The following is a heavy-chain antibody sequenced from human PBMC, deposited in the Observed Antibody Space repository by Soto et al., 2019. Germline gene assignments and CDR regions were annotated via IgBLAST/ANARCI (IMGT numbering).Heavy chain of an antibody. D-gene: IGHD6-19*01. CDR3: ASARGSGWVDY. CDR1: GGSVSSGSYY. Sequence: QVQLQESGPGLVKPSETLSLTCTVSGGSVSSGSYYWSWIRQPPGKGLEWIGYIYYSGSTNYNPSLKSRVTISVGTSQNQVSLKLSSVTAADTAVYYCASARGSGWVDYWGQGTLVTVSS. CDR2: IYYSGST. V-gene: IGHV4-61*01. J-gene: IGHJ4*02.